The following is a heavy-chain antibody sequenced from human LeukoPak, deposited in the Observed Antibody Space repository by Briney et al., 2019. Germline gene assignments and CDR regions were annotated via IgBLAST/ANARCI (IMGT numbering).Heavy chain of an antibody. D-gene: IGHD3-22*01. CDR1: GYTFTSYG. J-gene: IGHJ6*02. CDR3: ARSHDSSGYFPSYYYYGMDV. CDR2: ISAYNGNT. V-gene: IGHV1-18*01. Sequence: GASVKVSCKASGYTFTSYGISWVRQAPGQGLEWMGWISAYNGNTNYAQKLQGRVTMTTDTSTSTAYMELRSLRSDDTAVYYCARSHDSSGYFPSYYYYGMDVWGQGTTVPVSS.